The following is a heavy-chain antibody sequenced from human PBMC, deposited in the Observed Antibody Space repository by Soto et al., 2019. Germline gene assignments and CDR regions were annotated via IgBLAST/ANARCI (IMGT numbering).Heavy chain of an antibody. V-gene: IGHV3-9*01. CDR1: GLSFDDYA. J-gene: IGHJ4*02. CDR3: PKDLLHHFSYDFDS. D-gene: IGHD3-3*02. Sequence: VRVVESGGGLVQPGRSLRLSCVVSGLSFDDYAMHWVRQAPGKGLEWVEGISWSGGTIDYADSVKGRFTISRDNAKKSLYLEMNSLRPEDTAVYYCPKDLLHHFSYDFDSWGQGTLVTVSS. CDR2: ISWSGGTI.